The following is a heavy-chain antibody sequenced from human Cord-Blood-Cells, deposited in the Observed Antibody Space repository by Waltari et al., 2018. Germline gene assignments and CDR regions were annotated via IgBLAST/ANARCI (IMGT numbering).Heavy chain of an antibody. V-gene: IGHV1-69*01. Sequence: QVQLVQSGAEVKKPGSSVKVSCKASGGTFSSYAISWVRQSPGQGLEWMGGIIPNFGTANYAQKYQGRVTITADESTSTAYMELSSLRSEDTAVYYCARSPRDYSNYKDAFDIWGQGTMVTVSS. CDR3: ARSPRDYSNYKDAFDI. J-gene: IGHJ3*02. CDR1: GGTFSSYA. CDR2: IIPNFGTA. D-gene: IGHD4-4*01.